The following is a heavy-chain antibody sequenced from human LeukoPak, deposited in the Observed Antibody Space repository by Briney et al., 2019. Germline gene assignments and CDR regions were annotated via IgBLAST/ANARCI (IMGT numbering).Heavy chain of an antibody. J-gene: IGHJ2*01. CDR1: GFTLSSYS. CDR3: ARDAVTGDRSFDL. CDR2: IYHSGST. D-gene: IGHD7-27*01. V-gene: IGHV4-30-2*01. Sequence: LRLSCAASGFTLSSYSMNWVRQAPGKGLEWIGYIYHSGSTYYNPSLKSRVTISVDRSKNQFSLKLSSVTAADTAVYYCARDAVTGDRSFDLWGRGTLVTVSS.